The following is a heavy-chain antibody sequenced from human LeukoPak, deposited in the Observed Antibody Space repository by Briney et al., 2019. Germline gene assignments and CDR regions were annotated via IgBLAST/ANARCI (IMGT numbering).Heavy chain of an antibody. V-gene: IGHV3-23*01. Sequence: GGSLRLSCADSGFTFSTYAMSWVRQAPGKGLEWVSVISGGGDNSYYEDSVKGRFTISRDNSKNTLYLKMNNLRAEDTALYYCAKTGLTYSGPAPYWGQGTLVTVSS. CDR2: ISGGGDNS. CDR1: GFTFSTYA. CDR3: AKTGLTYSGPAPY. D-gene: IGHD6-25*01. J-gene: IGHJ4*02.